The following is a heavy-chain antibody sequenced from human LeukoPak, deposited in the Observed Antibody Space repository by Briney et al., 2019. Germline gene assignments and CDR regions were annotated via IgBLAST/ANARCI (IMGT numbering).Heavy chain of an antibody. CDR2: IIPIFGTA. V-gene: IGHV1-69*05. J-gene: IGHJ4*02. Sequence: ASVKVSCKASGGTFSSYAISWVRQAPGQGLEWMGGIIPIFGTANYAQKFQGRVTITTDESTSTAYMELSSLRSDDTAVYYCARGDRGAARRSDYWGQGTLVTVSS. CDR1: GGTFSSYA. CDR3: ARGDRGAARRSDY. D-gene: IGHD6-6*01.